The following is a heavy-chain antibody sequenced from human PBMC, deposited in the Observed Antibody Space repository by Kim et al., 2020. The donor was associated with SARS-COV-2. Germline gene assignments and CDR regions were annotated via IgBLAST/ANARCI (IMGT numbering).Heavy chain of an antibody. CDR3: AREPDSSGYYRKEAFDM. CDR1: GYTFSGYY. J-gene: IGHJ3*02. V-gene: IGHV1-2*02. CDR2: INPNSGDT. D-gene: IGHD3-22*01. Sequence: ASVKVSCKASGYTFSGYYIHWVRQAPGQGLEWMGWINPNSGDTNSARKFQGRVTVTRDTSISTGYMELSRLRSDDTAVYYCAREPDSSGYYRKEAFDMRG.